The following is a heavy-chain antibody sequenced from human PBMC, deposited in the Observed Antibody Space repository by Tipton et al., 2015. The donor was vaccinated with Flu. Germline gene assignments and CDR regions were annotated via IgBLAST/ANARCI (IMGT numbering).Heavy chain of an antibody. D-gene: IGHD2-2*01. V-gene: IGHV3-48*03. J-gene: IGHJ6*02. CDR1: GFTFSIYE. CDR3: ARDHCSSTSCYGYDYYGMDV. Sequence: VQLVQSGGGLVQPGGSLRLSCAASGFTFSIYEMNWVRQAPGKGLEWVSYSSSSGRTIYHADSVKGRFTISRDNAKNSLYLQMNSLRAEDTAVYYCARDHCSSTSCYGYDYYGMDVWGQGTTVTVSS. CDR2: SSSSGRTI.